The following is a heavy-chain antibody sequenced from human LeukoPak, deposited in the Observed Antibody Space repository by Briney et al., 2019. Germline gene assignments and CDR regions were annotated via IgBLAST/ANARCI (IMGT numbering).Heavy chain of an antibody. J-gene: IGHJ4*02. V-gene: IGHV3-49*04. CDR2: IRSKVYGGTP. CDR1: GFTFGDYA. CDR3: TRDQTPYY. Sequence: QSGGSLRLSCTASGFTFGDYAMTWVRQAPGKGLEWVGFIRSKVYGGTPEYAASVKGRFTISRDDSKGIAYLQMNSLKTEDTAVYYCTRDQTPYYWGQGTRVTVSS.